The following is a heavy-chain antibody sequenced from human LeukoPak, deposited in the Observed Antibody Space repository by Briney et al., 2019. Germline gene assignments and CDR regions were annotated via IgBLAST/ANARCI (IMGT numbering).Heavy chain of an antibody. J-gene: IGHJ4*02. Sequence: GGSLRLSCAASGFTFSNFGMHWVRQPPGKGLEWVAVTSYDGYNRWYADSVKGRFTISRDNSKNTLYLQMNSLRAEDTAVYYCAKDLGSYYDSSGYAYWGQGTLVTVSS. V-gene: IGHV3-30*18. CDR3: AKDLGSYYDSSGYAY. CDR2: TSYDGYNR. D-gene: IGHD3-22*01. CDR1: GFTFSNFG.